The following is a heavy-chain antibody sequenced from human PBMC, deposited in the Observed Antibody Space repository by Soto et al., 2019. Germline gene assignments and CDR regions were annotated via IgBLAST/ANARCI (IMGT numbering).Heavy chain of an antibody. V-gene: IGHV3-9*01. CDR3: AKDIVAVAGTFDAFDI. CDR2: ISWNSGSI. CDR1: GFTFDDYA. D-gene: IGHD6-19*01. Sequence: EVQLVESGGGLEQPGRSLRPSCEASGFTFDDYAMHWVRQAPGKGLEWVSGISWNSGSIGYADSVKGRFTISRDNAKNSLYLQMNSLRAEDTALYYCAKDIVAVAGTFDAFDIWGQGTMVTVSS. J-gene: IGHJ3*02.